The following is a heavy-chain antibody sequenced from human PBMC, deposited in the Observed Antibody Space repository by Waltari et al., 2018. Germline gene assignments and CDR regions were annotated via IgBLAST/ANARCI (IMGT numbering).Heavy chain of an antibody. CDR2: IYWNDDK. CDR3: AHRDGGGSVDY. CDR1: GFSLSTSGVG. V-gene: IGHV2-5*01. D-gene: IGHD2-15*01. Sequence: QITLKESGPTLVKPTQTLTLTCTFSGFSLSTSGVGVGWIRQPPGKALEWLALIYWNDDKRYTPSLKSRITITKDTSKNQVVLTMNNMDAVDTATYYCAHRDGGGSVDYWGQGTLVTVSS. J-gene: IGHJ4*02.